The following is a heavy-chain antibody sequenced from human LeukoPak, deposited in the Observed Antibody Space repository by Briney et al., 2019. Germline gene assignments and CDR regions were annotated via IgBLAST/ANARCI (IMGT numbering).Heavy chain of an antibody. CDR2: IIPIFGTA. J-gene: IGHJ1*01. CDR3: ARAPQDIVVVPAPFAEYFQH. D-gene: IGHD2-2*01. Sequence: ASVKVSCKASVGTFSSYAISWVRQAPGQGLEWMGGIIPIFGTANYAQKFQGRVTITPDESTSTAYMELSSLRSEDTAVYYCARAPQDIVVVPAPFAEYFQHWGQGTLVTVSS. CDR1: VGTFSSYA. V-gene: IGHV1-69*13.